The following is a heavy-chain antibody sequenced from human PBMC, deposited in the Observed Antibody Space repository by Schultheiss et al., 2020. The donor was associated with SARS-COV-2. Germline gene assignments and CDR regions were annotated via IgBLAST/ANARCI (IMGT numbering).Heavy chain of an antibody. Sequence: GGSLRLSCAASGFTFSNAWMSWVRQAPGKGLEWVSSISSSSSYIYYADSVKGRFTISRDNAKNSLYLQMNSLRAEDTAVYYCAKGRSSGWYVFDYWGQGTLVTVSS. CDR2: ISSSSSYI. V-gene: IGHV3-21*01. CDR1: GFTFSNAW. J-gene: IGHJ4*02. CDR3: AKGRSSGWYVFDY. D-gene: IGHD6-19*01.